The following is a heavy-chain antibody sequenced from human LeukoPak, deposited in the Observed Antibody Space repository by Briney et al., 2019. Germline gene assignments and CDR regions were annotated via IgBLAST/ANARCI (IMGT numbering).Heavy chain of an antibody. J-gene: IGHJ4*02. D-gene: IGHD5-18*01. CDR3: ARYEDTAMGQTYFDY. CDR2: ISSSSSSYI. V-gene: IGHV3-21*01. CDR1: GFTFSSYS. Sequence: GGSLRLSCAASGFTFSSYSMNWVRQAPGKGLEWVSSISSSSSSYIYYADSVKGRFTISRDNAKNSLYLQMNSLRAEDTAVYYCARYEDTAMGQTYFDYWGQGTLVTVSS.